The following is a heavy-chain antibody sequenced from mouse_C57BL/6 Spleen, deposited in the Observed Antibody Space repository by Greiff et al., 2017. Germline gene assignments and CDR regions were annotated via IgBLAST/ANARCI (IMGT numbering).Heavy chain of an antibody. CDR3: ARVGAMDY. D-gene: IGHD3-1*01. CDR1: GYAFSSYW. CDR2: FYPGDGDT. Sequence: LKESGASVKISCKASGYAFSSYWLNWVKQRPGKGLEWIGKFYPGDGDTNYNGKFKGKATLTADKSSSTAYMQLSSLTSEDSEVYFCARVGAMDYWGQGTSVTVSS. V-gene: IGHV1-80*01. J-gene: IGHJ4*01.